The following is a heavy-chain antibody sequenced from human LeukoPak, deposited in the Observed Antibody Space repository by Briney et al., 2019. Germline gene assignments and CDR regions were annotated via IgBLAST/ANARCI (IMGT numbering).Heavy chain of an antibody. D-gene: IGHD6-19*01. Sequence: SETLSLTCTVSGGSIRSQYWSWIRQPPGKGLEWIGEINHSGSTNYNPSLKSRVTISVDTSKNQFSLKLSSVTAADTAVYYCARASGSSGWYEDWFDPWGQGTLVTVSS. CDR3: ARASGSSGWYEDWFDP. CDR1: GGSIRSQY. J-gene: IGHJ5*02. V-gene: IGHV4-34*01. CDR2: INHSGST.